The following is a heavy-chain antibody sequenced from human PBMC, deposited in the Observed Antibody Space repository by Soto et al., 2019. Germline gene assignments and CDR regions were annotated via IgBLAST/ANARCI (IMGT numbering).Heavy chain of an antibody. CDR3: ARVRQQLAPADY. Sequence: ASETLSLTCAVYGGSFSGYYWSWIRQPPGKGLEWIGEINHSGSTNYNPSLKSRVTISVDTSKNQFSLKLSSVTAADTAVYYCARVRQQLAPADYWGQGTLVTVS. J-gene: IGHJ4*02. CDR2: INHSGST. D-gene: IGHD6-13*01. CDR1: GGSFSGYY. V-gene: IGHV4-34*01.